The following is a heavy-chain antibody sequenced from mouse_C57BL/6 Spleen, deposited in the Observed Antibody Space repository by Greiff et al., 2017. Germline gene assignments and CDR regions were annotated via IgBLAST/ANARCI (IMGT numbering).Heavy chain of an antibody. CDR1: GYTFTSYW. J-gene: IGHJ4*01. V-gene: IGHV1-52*01. CDR2: IDPSDSET. Sequence: QVQLQQPGAELVRPGSSVKLSCKASGYTFTSYWMHWVKQRPIQGLEWIGNIDPSDSETHYNQKFKDKATLTVDKSSSTAYMQLSSLTSEDSAVYYGAKGTTVVARGYAMDYWGQGTSVTVSS. D-gene: IGHD1-1*01. CDR3: AKGTTVVARGYAMDY.